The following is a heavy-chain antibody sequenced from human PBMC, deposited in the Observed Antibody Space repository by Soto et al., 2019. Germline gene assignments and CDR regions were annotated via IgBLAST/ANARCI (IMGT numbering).Heavy chain of an antibody. CDR1: GYTFTSYD. V-gene: IGHV1-8*01. Sequence: QVQLVQSGAEVKKPGASVKVSCKASGYTFTSYDINWVRQATGQGLEWMGWMNSNSGNTGYAQKFQDRVTMTRNTSISTAYMELSSLRSEDTAVYYCARVPAGQGWFDTWGQGTLVTVSS. CDR2: MNSNSGNT. CDR3: ARVPAGQGWFDT. J-gene: IGHJ5*02.